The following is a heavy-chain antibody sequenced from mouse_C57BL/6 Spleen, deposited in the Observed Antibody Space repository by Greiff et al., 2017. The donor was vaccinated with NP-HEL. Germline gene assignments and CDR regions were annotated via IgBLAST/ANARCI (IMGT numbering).Heavy chain of an antibody. V-gene: IGHV1-82*01. CDR2: IYPGDGDT. CDR3: ASPTGTDYYAMDY. CDR1: GYAFSSSW. Sequence: VKLQESGPELVKPGASVKISCKASGYAFSSSWMNWVKQRPGKGLEWIGRIYPGDGDTNYNGKFKGKATLTADKSSSTAYMQLSSLTSEDSAVYFCASPTGTDYYAMDYWGQGTSVTVSS. D-gene: IGHD4-1*01. J-gene: IGHJ4*01.